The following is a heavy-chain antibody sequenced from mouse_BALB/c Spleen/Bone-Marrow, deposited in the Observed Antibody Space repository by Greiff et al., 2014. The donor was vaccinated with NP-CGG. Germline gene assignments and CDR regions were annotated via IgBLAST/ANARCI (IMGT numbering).Heavy chain of an antibody. Sequence: EVQLQQSGAELVKPGASVKLSCTASGFNIKDTYMHWVKQRPEQGLEWIGRIDPANGNTKYDPKFQGKATITADTSSNTAYLQLRSLTSEDTAVYYCARGYGSSYGTGYFDVWGAGTTVTVSS. CDR1: GFNIKDTY. D-gene: IGHD1-1*01. V-gene: IGHV14-3*02. CDR3: ARGYGSSYGTGYFDV. J-gene: IGHJ1*01. CDR2: IDPANGNT.